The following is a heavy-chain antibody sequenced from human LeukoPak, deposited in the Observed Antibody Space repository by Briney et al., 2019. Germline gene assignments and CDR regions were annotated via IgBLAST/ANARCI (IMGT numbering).Heavy chain of an antibody. CDR3: ARVDYYGSGSYQAPDV. V-gene: IGHV3-11*04. CDR1: GFTFSDYY. Sequence: GGSLRLSCAASGFTFSDYYMSWLRQAPGKGLEWVSYISSSGSTIYYADSVKGRFTISRDNAKNSLYLQMNSLRAEDTAVYYCARVDYYGSGSYQAPDVWGKGTTVTVSS. D-gene: IGHD3-10*01. J-gene: IGHJ6*04. CDR2: ISSSGSTI.